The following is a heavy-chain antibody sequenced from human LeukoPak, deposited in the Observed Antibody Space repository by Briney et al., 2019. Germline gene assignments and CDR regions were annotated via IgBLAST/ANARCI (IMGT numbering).Heavy chain of an antibody. CDR2: ISGSGGST. CDR1: GFTFSSYA. J-gene: IGHJ4*02. V-gene: IGHV3-23*01. CDR3: ARDRARKTENFDY. D-gene: IGHD1-14*01. Sequence: GGSLRLSCAASGFTFSSYAMSWVRQAPGKGLEWVSAISGSGGSTYYADSVKGRFTISRDNAKNSLYLQMNSLRDEDTAVYYCARDRARKTENFDYWGQGTLVTVSS.